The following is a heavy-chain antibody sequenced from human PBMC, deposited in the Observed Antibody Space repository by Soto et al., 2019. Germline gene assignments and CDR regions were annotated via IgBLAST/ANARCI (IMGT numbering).Heavy chain of an antibody. D-gene: IGHD2-15*01. CDR2: INHSGST. CDR3: AREEGYCSGGSCYNWFDP. V-gene: IGHV4-34*01. Sequence: QVQLQQWGAGLLKPSETLSLTCAVSGGSFSGYYWSWIRHLPGKGLEWIGEINHSGSTNYNPSLKSRVTISEDTSKNQFSLKLSSVTAADTAVYYCAREEGYCSGGSCYNWFDPWGQGTLVTVSS. J-gene: IGHJ5*02. CDR1: GGSFSGYY.